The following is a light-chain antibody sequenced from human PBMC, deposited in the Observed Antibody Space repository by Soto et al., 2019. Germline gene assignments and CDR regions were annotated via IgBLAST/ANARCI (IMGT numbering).Light chain of an antibody. Sequence: DIQMTQSPSSLSASVGDSVTISCRASQSISTFLNWYQQEPGKAPKLLMYAASSLQGGVPSRFSASGSGTDFTLTISSLQPEDFATYFCQQSYSTPRTFGPGTRVDIK. CDR2: AAS. V-gene: IGKV1-39*01. J-gene: IGKJ3*01. CDR3: QQSYSTPRT. CDR1: QSISTF.